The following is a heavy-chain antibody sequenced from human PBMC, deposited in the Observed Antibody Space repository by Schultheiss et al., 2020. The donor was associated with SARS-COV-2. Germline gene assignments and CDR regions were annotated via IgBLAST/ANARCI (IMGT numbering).Heavy chain of an antibody. Sequence: SETLSLTCTVSDGSISSYYWSWSRQPPGKGREWIGSIYHSSSTYYNQSPKSRVTITVDTSKNKFSLKLISVTAADTAVYYYARDPRRDDGYISPPNYYFDFWSQGTLVTVSS. CDR2: IYHSSST. J-gene: IGHJ4*02. V-gene: IGHV4-59*12. CDR1: DGSISSYY. D-gene: IGHD5-24*01. CDR3: ARDPRRDDGYISPPNYYFDF.